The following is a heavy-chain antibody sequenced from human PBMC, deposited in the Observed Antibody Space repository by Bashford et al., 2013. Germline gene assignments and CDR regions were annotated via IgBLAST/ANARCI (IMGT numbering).Heavy chain of an antibody. D-gene: IGHD5-24*01. V-gene: IGHV1-69*06. J-gene: IGHJ4*02. CDR2: IISQFGTT. CDR3: ASCREGYNLPFYYFDY. Sequence: SVKVSCKASGGTLSNYGINWLRQAPGQGLEWMGGIISQFGTTNYAPRFQGRITISADKSTSTTYLDLSSLTSEDSAVYYCASCREGYNLPFYYFDYWARVTLVHRLL. CDR1: GGTLSNYG.